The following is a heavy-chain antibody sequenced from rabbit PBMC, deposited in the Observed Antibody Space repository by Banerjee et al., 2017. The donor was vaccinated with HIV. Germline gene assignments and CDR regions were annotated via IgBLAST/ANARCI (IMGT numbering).Heavy chain of an antibody. CDR2: IYAGNSGTT. CDR3: ARDLAGIIGWNFGL. J-gene: IGHJ4*01. V-gene: IGHV1S45*01. D-gene: IGHD4-1*01. CDR1: GFSFSGSYW. Sequence: QQQLVESGGGLVQPEGSLTLTCTASGFSFSGSYWICWVRQAPGKGLEWIACIYAGNSGTTYYASWAKGRFTISKTSSTTVTLQMTSLTAADSAINFCARDLAGIIGWNFGLWGPGTLVTVS.